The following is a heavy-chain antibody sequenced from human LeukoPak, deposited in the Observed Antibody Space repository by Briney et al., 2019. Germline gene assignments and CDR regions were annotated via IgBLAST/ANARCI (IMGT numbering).Heavy chain of an antibody. J-gene: IGHJ5*02. D-gene: IGHD1-26*01. CDR1: GGSISSSGYY. V-gene: IGHV4-39*01. Sequence: SETLPLTCTVSGGSISSSGYYWGWIRQPPGKGLEWIASIYYSGSTYYNPSLKSRVTISVDTSKIQLSLKLSSLTAADTAVYYCARHEYSGSYYGLSWFDPWGQGTLVTVSS. CDR3: ARHEYSGSYYGLSWFDP. CDR2: IYYSGST.